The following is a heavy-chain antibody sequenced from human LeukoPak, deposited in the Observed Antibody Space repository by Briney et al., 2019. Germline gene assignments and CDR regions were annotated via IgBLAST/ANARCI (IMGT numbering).Heavy chain of an antibody. J-gene: IGHJ4*02. CDR2: INPNSGGT. CDR1: GYTFTGYY. D-gene: IGHD3-9*01. V-gene: IGHV1-2*02. Sequence: WASVKASCKASGYTFTGYYMHWVRQAPGQGLEWMGWINPNSGGTNYAQKFQGRVTMTRDTSISTAYMELSRLRSDDTAVYYCAREETYYDILTGYSLPHFDYWGQGTLVTVSS. CDR3: AREETYYDILTGYSLPHFDY.